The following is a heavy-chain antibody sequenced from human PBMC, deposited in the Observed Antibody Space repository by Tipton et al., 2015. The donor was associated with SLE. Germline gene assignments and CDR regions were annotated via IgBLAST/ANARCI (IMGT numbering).Heavy chain of an antibody. D-gene: IGHD3-16*01. CDR1: GFTFRSYA. Sequence: SLRLSCIASGFTFRSYALSWVRRAPGRGLEWVSAISGGGGSTYYADSVKGRFTISTDISKNTLFLQLNNLGADDTAIYYCARDTLGEDGVDFWGQGTLVTVSS. CDR3: ARDTLGEDGVDF. J-gene: IGHJ4*02. V-gene: IGHV3-23*01. CDR2: ISGGGGST.